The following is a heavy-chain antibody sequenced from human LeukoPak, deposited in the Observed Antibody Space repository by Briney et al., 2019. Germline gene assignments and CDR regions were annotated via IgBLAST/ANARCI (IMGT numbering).Heavy chain of an antibody. CDR1: GGSISSSSYY. V-gene: IGHV4-39*01. CDR2: IYYSGST. Sequence: KPSETLSLTCTVSGGSISSSSYYWGWIRQPPGKGPEWIGSIYYSGSTYYNPSLKSRVTISVDTSKNQFSLKLSSVTAADTAVYYCARHPHSSGWFWWGQGTLVTVSS. D-gene: IGHD6-19*01. J-gene: IGHJ4*02. CDR3: ARHPHSSGWFW.